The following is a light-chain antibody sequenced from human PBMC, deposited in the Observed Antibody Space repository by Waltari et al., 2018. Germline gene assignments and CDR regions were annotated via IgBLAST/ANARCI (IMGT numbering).Light chain of an antibody. CDR2: DAS. Sequence: EKVMTQSPATLSVSPGGVVTLSCSASQGIASNLAWYQYRPGQAPRLLIYDASTRASGIPSRFSGSWSGTEFTLTISGLQSDDSALYYCQQYNDWYSFGQGTKLEI. CDR3: QQYNDWYS. CDR1: QGIASN. J-gene: IGKJ2*03. V-gene: IGKV3-15*01.